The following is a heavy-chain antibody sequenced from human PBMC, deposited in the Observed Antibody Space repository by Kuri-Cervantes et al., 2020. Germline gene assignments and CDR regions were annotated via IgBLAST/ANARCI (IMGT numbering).Heavy chain of an antibody. CDR2: ISWNSGSI. CDR3: AKGWWELRTHDAFDI. Sequence: GGSLRLSCAASGFTFDDYAMHWVRQAPGKGLEWVSGISWNSGSIGYADSVKGRFTISRDNAKNSLYLLMNSLRAEDTAVYYCAKGWWELRTHDAFDIWGQGTIVTVSS. CDR1: GFTFDDYA. D-gene: IGHD1-26*01. J-gene: IGHJ3*02. V-gene: IGHV3-9*01.